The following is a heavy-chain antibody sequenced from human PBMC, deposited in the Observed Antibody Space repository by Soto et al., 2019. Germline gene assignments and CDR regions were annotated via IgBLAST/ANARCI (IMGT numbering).Heavy chain of an antibody. D-gene: IGHD2-8*02. J-gene: IGHJ4*02. Sequence: QVQLQQWGAGLLKPSETLSLTCAVYGGSFSGYYWTWIRQPPGTGLEWIGEINHSGSTNYNPSLKSQVTISVRTSKNQFSLKPTSVTAADTALYYCARDKSTGLFDYWGQGTLVTVSS. CDR2: INHSGST. V-gene: IGHV4-34*01. CDR1: GGSFSGYY. CDR3: ARDKSTGLFDY.